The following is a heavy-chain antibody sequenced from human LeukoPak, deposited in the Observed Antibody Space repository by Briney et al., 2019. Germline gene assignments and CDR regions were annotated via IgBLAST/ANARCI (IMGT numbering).Heavy chain of an antibody. V-gene: IGHV5-51*03. D-gene: IGHD1-26*01. CDR3: ARFRGRGGSYSTVDY. J-gene: IGHJ4*02. CDR2: IYPGDSDT. Sequence: GESLKISCKGSGYSFTSYWIGWVRQMPGKGLEWMGIIYPGDSDTRYSPSFQGQVTISADKSISTAYLQWSSLKASDTAMYYCARFRGRGGSYSTVDYWGQGTLVTVSS. CDR1: GYSFTSYW.